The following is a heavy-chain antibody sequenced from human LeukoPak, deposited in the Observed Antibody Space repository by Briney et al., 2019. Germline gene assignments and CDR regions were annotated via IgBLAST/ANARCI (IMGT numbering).Heavy chain of an antibody. J-gene: IGHJ4*02. V-gene: IGHV3-15*01. CDR1: GFTFANAW. Sequence: TGGSLRLSCAASGFTFANAWMSWVRQAPGKGLECVGRIKSKTDGETTDYAAPVKGRFTISRDDSKNMLYLQMNSLKTEDTAVYYCTRDRYYDMSDHPNYWGQGTLVTVSS. D-gene: IGHD3-9*01. CDR3: TRDRYYDMSDHPNY. CDR2: IKSKTDGETT.